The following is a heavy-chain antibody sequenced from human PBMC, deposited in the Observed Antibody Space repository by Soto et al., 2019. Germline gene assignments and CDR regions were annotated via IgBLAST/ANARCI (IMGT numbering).Heavy chain of an antibody. CDR2: IYSSGGT. V-gene: IGHV4-4*07. CDR3: ARGQRFSDSFDP. Sequence: ETLSLTCTVSGGAISGYYWTWIRQSAGKGLEWIGRIYSSGGTKYNPSLQSRVTMSLDTSKNQFSLRLSSVTAADTAVYYCARGQRFSDSFDPWGQGTLVTVSS. J-gene: IGHJ5*02. CDR1: GGAISGYY. D-gene: IGHD3-3*01.